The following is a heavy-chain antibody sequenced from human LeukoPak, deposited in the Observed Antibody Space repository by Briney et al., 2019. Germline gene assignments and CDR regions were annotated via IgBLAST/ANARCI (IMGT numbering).Heavy chain of an antibody. J-gene: IGHJ4*02. V-gene: IGHV3-15*01. CDR2: IKSKPDGGTT. Sequence: GGSLRLSCVASGFTFSNAWMTWVRQAPGKGLEWVGRIKSKPDGGTTDYAAPVKGRFTISRDDSQNTLYLQMNSLKTEDTAVYYCTTRAGSFSSNYWGQGTLVTVSP. CDR1: GFTFSNAW. D-gene: IGHD2-15*01. CDR3: TTRAGSFSSNY.